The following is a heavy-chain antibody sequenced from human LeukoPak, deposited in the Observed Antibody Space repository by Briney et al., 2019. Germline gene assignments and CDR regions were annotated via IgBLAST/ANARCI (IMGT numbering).Heavy chain of an antibody. CDR2: IRSKAYGGTT. Sequence: GGSLRLSCTAYGFTFGDYAMSWVRQAPGKGLEWVGFIRSKAYGGTTECAASVKGRFTISRDDSKSIAYLQMNSLKTEDTAVYYCTRDSLGYYGSGSPEGYYFDYWGQGTLVTVSS. CDR3: TRDSLGYYGSGSPEGYYFDY. J-gene: IGHJ4*02. CDR1: GFTFGDYA. D-gene: IGHD3-10*01. V-gene: IGHV3-49*04.